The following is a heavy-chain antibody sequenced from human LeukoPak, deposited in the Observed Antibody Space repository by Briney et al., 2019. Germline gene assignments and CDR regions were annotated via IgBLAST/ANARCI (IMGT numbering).Heavy chain of an antibody. D-gene: IGHD5/OR15-5a*01. CDR2: ISAYSGYT. J-gene: IGHJ4*02. CDR1: GYTFTNDG. V-gene: IGHV1-18*01. CDR3: ARDAVSTTTAGGIDY. Sequence: GASVKVSCKASGYTFTNDGISWVRQAPGQGLEWMGWISAYSGYTHYAQKIQGRVTVTTEASTSTAYMELRSLTSYDTAVYYCARDAVSTTTAGGIDYWGQGTLVTVSS.